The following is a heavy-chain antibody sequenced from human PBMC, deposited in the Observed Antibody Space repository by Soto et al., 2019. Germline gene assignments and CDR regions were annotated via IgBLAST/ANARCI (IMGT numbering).Heavy chain of an antibody. D-gene: IGHD1-26*01. V-gene: IGHV4-39*01. CDR2: IKYSGTT. CDR3: ARHGITGSYYDAFDI. CDR1: GSTIRTSRWH. Sequence: WETLSFTWSVYGSTIRTSRWHWVWMCHPHGKRLVWIASIKYSGTTFYNPSLKSRVTSSVDTSKNQFALKLSSVTAAETASYYCARHGITGSYYDAFDIWGQGTMVT. J-gene: IGHJ3*02.